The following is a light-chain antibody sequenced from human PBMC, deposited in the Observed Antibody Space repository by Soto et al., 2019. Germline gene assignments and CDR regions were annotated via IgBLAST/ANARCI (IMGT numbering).Light chain of an antibody. V-gene: IGKV3-11*01. J-gene: IGKJ4*01. CDR3: QQRSNWPQIT. CDR1: QSVSKY. CDR2: DAS. Sequence: EIVLTQSPATLSLSPGERATHSCRASQSVSKYVAWYQQKPGQAPRLLIHDASNRATGIPARFSGSGSGTDFTLTISSLEPEDFGVYYCQQRSNWPQITFGGGTKVEIK.